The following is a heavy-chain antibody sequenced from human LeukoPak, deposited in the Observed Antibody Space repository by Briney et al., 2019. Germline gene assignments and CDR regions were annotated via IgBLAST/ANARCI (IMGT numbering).Heavy chain of an antibody. CDR1: GFTFSGSA. Sequence: GGSLRLSCAASGFTFSGSAMHWVRQASGKGLEWVGRIRSKANSYATAYAASVKGRFTISRDDSKNTAYLQMNSLKTEDTAVYYCNYGDYYHYYYYMDVWGKGTTVTISS. V-gene: IGHV3-73*01. J-gene: IGHJ6*03. D-gene: IGHD4-17*01. CDR2: IRSKANSYAT. CDR3: NYGDYYHYYYYMDV.